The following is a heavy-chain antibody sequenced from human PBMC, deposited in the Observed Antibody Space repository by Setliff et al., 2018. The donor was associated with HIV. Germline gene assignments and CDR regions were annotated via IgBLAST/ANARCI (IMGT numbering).Heavy chain of an antibody. CDR1: TYTFSSYV. D-gene: IGHD2-2*01. CDR2: ISVYNGNT. CDR3: ATQRDIVMVPGQGGFDI. V-gene: IGHV1-18*01. Sequence: ASVKVSCKAFTYTFSSYVINWVRQTPGQGLEWMGRISVYNGNTIYAQKLQGRVIMTTDTSTSTAYMELRSLRSDDTAMYYCATQRDIVMVPGQGGFDIWAQGTMVTVSS. J-gene: IGHJ3*02.